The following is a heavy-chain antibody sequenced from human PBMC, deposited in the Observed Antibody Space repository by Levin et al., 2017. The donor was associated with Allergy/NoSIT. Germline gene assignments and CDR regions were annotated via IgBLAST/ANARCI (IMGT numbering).Heavy chain of an antibody. J-gene: IGHJ4*02. V-gene: IGHV5-51*01. CDR2: IYPGDSDT. Sequence: RGESLKISCKGSGYSFSNDWIAWVRQMPGQGLEWMGIIYPGDSDTRYSPSFQGQVTISADTSTSTSFLQWPSLRPPLTAMYYCATHSDPSGSRAPFDFWGQGTLVTVSS. CDR3: ATHSDPSGSRAPFDF. D-gene: IGHD3-10*01. CDR1: GYSFSNDW.